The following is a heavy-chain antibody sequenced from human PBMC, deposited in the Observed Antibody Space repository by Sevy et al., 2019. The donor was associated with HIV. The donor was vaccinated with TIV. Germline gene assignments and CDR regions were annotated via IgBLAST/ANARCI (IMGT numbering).Heavy chain of an antibody. CDR2: ISGSGGST. V-gene: IGHV3-23*01. D-gene: IGHD3-22*01. Sequence: GGSLRLSCAASGFTFSSYAMSWVRQAPGKGLEWVSAISGSGGSTYYADSVKGRFTISRDNSKNTLYLQMNSLRAEDTAVYYCAKWDYYDSSGYYSTQYFQHWGQGTLVTVS. CDR1: GFTFSSYA. CDR3: AKWDYYDSSGYYSTQYFQH. J-gene: IGHJ1*01.